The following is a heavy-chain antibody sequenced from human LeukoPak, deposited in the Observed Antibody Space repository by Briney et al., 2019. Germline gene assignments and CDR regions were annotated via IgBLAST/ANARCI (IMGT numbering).Heavy chain of an antibody. Sequence: GGSLRLSCAASGFTFKIYSMNWVRQAPGKGLEWVSSISSSSHMYYADSVKGRFTISRDNAKNSLYLQMNTLRAEDTAVYYCARDQAGYFDYWGQGTLVTVSS. D-gene: IGHD3-10*01. J-gene: IGHJ4*02. CDR3: ARDQAGYFDY. CDR1: GFTFKIYS. CDR2: ISSSSHM. V-gene: IGHV3-21*01.